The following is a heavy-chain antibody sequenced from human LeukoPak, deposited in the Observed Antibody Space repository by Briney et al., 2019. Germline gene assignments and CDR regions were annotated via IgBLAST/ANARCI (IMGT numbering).Heavy chain of an antibody. Sequence: SETLSLTCTVSGGSTSSGNYYWGWIRQPPGKGLEWIGGISSSGNTYYNPSLKSRITISIDTSKNHFSLKLSSVSAADTAVYYCARLGAGPTYYDFWSGYSSFYFDYWGQGTLVTVSS. CDR1: GGSTSSGNYY. J-gene: IGHJ4*02. D-gene: IGHD3-3*01. CDR3: ARLGAGPTYYDFWSGYSSFYFDY. CDR2: ISSSGNT. V-gene: IGHV4-39*02.